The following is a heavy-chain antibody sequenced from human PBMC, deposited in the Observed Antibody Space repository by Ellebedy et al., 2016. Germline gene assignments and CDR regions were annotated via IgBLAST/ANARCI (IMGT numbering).Heavy chain of an antibody. CDR2: ISYDGSNK. CDR3: ARVGVATGRYYYYYYMDV. D-gene: IGHD3-3*01. V-gene: IGHV3-30*03. J-gene: IGHJ6*03. Sequence: GESLKISXAASGFTFSSYGMHWVRQAPGKGLEWVAVISYDGSNKYYADSVKGRFTISRDNSKNTLYLQMNSLRAADTAVYYCARVGVATGRYYYYYYMDVWGKGTTVTVSS. CDR1: GFTFSSYG.